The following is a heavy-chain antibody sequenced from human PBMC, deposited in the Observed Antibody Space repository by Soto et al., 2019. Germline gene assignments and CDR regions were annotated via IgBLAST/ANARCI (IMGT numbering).Heavy chain of an antibody. CDR3: ARDLRPWSGFPPRYGMDV. CDR1: GSTFRTYG. V-gene: IGHV1-69*01. CDR2: IVPISGTV. D-gene: IGHD3-3*01. J-gene: IGHJ6*04. Sequence: QMQLVQSGAEVRQPGSSVRVSCKASGSTFRTYGINWVRQAPGQGLEWMGVIVPISGTVNYTQNVKDRVLIKADLATSTVYMDVNRLKSEDTAIFYCARDLRPWSGFPPRYGMDVWGKGTTVTVLS.